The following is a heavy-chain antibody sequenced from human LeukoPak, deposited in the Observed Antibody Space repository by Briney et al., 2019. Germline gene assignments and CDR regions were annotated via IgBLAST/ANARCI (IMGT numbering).Heavy chain of an antibody. CDR1: GYTFTGYY. V-gene: IGHV1-2*02. J-gene: IGHJ6*03. D-gene: IGHD3-10*01. CDR2: INPNSGGT. Sequence: ASVKVSCKASGYTFTGYYMHWVRQAPGQGLEWMGWINPNSGGTNYAQKFQGRVTMTRDTSISTAYMELSRLRSDDTAVYYCARATKFGEFDYYYYYMDVWGKGTTVTISS. CDR3: ARATKFGEFDYYYYYMDV.